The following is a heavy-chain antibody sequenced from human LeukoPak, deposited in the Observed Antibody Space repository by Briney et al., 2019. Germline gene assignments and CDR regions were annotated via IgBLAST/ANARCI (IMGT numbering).Heavy chain of an antibody. V-gene: IGHV3-23*01. CDR2: LSGSGGST. CDR1: GFTFSSYA. J-gene: IGHJ4*02. CDR3: AKKTGYYDSSGYYFDY. D-gene: IGHD3-22*01. Sequence: PGGSLRLSCAASGFTFSSYAMSWVRQAPGKGLEWVSALSGSGGSTYYADSVKGRFTISRDNSKNTLYLQMNSLRAEDTAVYYCAKKTGYYDSSGYYFDYWGQGTLVTVSS.